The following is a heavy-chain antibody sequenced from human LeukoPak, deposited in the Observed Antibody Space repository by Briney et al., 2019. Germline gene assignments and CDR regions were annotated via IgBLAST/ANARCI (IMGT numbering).Heavy chain of an antibody. V-gene: IGHV4-59*01. CDR1: GGSISSYY. D-gene: IGHD3-10*01. J-gene: IGHJ4*02. Sequence: SETLSLTCTVSGGSISSYYWSWIRQPPEKGLEWIGYIYYSGSTNYNPSLKSRVTISVDTSKNQFSLKLSSVTAADTAVYYCARSPPLTMVRGVITFFDYWGQGTLVTVSS. CDR2: IYYSGST. CDR3: ARSPPLTMVRGVITFFDY.